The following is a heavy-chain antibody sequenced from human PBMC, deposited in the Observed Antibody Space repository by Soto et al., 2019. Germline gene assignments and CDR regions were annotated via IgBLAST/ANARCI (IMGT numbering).Heavy chain of an antibody. D-gene: IGHD3-10*01. V-gene: IGHV4-61*01. CDR2: IYYSGST. CDR1: GGSVSSGSYY. CDR3: ARGMVRAVIGNWFDP. Sequence: SETLSLTCTVSGGSVSSGSYYWSWIRQPPGKGLEWIGYIYYSGSTNYNPSLKSRVTISVDTSKNQFSLKLSSVTAADTAVYYCARGMVRAVIGNWFDPWGQGTLVT. J-gene: IGHJ5*02.